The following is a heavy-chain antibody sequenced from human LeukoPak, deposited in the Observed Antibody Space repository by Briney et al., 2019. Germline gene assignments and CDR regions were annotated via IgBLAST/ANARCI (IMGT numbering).Heavy chain of an antibody. J-gene: IGHJ6*03. CDR1: GFTFDDYG. CDR3: ARYSSNHYYYYYYMDV. CDR2: INWNGGST. Sequence: GGSLRLSCAASGFTFDDYGMSWVRQAPGKGLEWVSGINWNGGSTGYADSVKGRFTISRDNAKNSLYLQMNSLRAEDTAVYYCARYSSNHYYYYYYMDVWGKGTTVTISS. V-gene: IGHV3-20*04. D-gene: IGHD5-18*01.